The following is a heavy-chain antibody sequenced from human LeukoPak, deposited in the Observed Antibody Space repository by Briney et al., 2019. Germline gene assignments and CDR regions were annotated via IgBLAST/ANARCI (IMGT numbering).Heavy chain of an antibody. CDR1: GFIFDDYA. D-gene: IGHD2-21*02. Sequence: GGSLRLSCAASGFIFDDYAMHWVREAPGKGLEWVSGISWNSNTIGYADSVKGRFTISRDNAKNSLYLQMNSLRAEDTAFYYCARGRGLNFVVVPAIFDYWGQGTLVTVSS. CDR2: ISWNSNTI. J-gene: IGHJ4*02. V-gene: IGHV3-9*01. CDR3: ARGRGLNFVVVPAIFDY.